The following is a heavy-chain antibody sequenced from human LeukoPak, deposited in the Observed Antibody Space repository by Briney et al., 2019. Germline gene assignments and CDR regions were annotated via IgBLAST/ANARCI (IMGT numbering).Heavy chain of an antibody. CDR1: GFTFSSYG. Sequence: GGSLRLSCAASGFTFSSYGMHWVRQAPGKGLEWVSSISTTRSYIYYADSVKGRFTISRDNAKNSLYLQMNRLRAEDTAVYYCARDIYGDNYFDYWGQGTLVTVSS. J-gene: IGHJ4*02. CDR3: ARDIYGDNYFDY. V-gene: IGHV3-21*06. D-gene: IGHD4-17*01. CDR2: ISTTRSYI.